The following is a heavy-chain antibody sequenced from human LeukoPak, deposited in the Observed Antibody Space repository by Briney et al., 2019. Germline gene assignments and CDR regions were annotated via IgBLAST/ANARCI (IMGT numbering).Heavy chain of an antibody. CDR3: ARDAPPSSLDI. CDR2: IYYSGST. Sequence: SETLSLTCTVSGASISSYYWSWIRQPPGKGLEWIGYIYYSGSTNYNPSLKSRVIISVDTSKNQFSLKLTSVTAADTAVYYCARDAPPSSLDIWGQGTMVTVSS. J-gene: IGHJ3*02. CDR1: GASISSYY. V-gene: IGHV4-59*01.